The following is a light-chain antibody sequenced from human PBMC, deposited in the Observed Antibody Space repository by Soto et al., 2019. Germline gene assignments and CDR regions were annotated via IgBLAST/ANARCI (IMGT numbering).Light chain of an antibody. CDR3: QQTYTTPEIT. J-gene: IGKJ5*01. Sequence: IQMTQSPSSLSSSVGDRVTLTCLASQSISIYLNWYQMKPGKAPNLLLYGASYLKSGGPTRFSGSSSWTDFTLTISSLQPEDFAIYYCQQTYTTPEITFGQGTRLEIK. CDR2: GAS. V-gene: IGKV1-39*01. CDR1: QSISIY.